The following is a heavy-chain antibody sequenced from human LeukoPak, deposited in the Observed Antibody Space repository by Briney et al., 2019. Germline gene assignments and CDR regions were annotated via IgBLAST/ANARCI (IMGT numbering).Heavy chain of an antibody. CDR2: INGYGSIT. CDR1: GFTFQTYW. J-gene: IGHJ4*02. D-gene: IGHD4-17*01. Sequence: GGSLRLSCAASGFTFQTYWMHWVRQAPGKGLEWGSCINGYGSITNYADSVKGRFTISRDNAKNTLYLQMNSLRVEDTAVYYCARDEPTVTTGPPVGSWGQGTLVTVSS. CDR3: ARDEPTVTTGPPVGS. V-gene: IGHV3-74*01.